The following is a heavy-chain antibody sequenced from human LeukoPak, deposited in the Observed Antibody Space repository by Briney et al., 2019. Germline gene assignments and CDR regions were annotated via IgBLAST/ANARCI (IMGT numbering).Heavy chain of an antibody. J-gene: IGHJ5*02. CDR1: GFTFSSYG. CDR2: ISYDGSNK. CDR3: AKGRLRLMTANWFDP. Sequence: GGSLRLSCAASGFTFSSYGMHWVRQAPGKGLEWVAVISYDGSNKYYADSVKGRFTISRDNSKNTLYLQMNSLRAEDTAVYYCAKGRLRLMTANWFDPWGQGTLVTVSS. V-gene: IGHV3-30*18. D-gene: IGHD3-16*01.